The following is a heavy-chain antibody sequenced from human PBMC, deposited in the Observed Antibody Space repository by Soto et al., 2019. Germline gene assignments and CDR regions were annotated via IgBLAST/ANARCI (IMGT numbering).Heavy chain of an antibody. V-gene: IGHV3-30-3*01. CDR2: ISYDGSNK. CDR3: ARPENSSSWSPRT. CDR1: GFTFSSYA. D-gene: IGHD6-13*01. Sequence: GGSLRLSCAASGFTFSSYAMHWVRQAPGKGLEWVAVISYDGSNKYYADSVKGRFTISRDNSKNTLYLQMNSLRAEDTAVYYCARPENSSSWSPRTWGQGTMVTVSS. J-gene: IGHJ3*01.